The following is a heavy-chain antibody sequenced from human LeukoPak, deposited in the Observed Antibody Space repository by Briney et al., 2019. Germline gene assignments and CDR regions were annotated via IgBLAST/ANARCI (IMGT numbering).Heavy chain of an antibody. J-gene: IGHJ4*02. D-gene: IGHD3-10*01. CDR1: EFTFSSYS. Sequence: GGSLRLSCAASEFTFSSYSMNWVRRAPGKGLEWVSSISSSSSYIYYADSVKGRFTISRDNAKNSLYLQMNSLRAEDTAVYYCARGLTGGITMVRGANRPQNFDYWGQGTLVTVSS. CDR2: ISSSSSYI. CDR3: ARGLTGGITMVRGANRPQNFDY. V-gene: IGHV3-21*01.